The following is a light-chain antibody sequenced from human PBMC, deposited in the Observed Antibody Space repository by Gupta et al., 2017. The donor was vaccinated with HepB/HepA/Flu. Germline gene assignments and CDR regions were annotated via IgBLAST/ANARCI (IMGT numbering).Light chain of an antibody. CDR1: QSVSSF. Sequence: EIVLTQSPATLSLSPGERATLSCRASQSVSSFLAWYQQKPGQAPRLLIHDASMRATGIPARFSGSGDGTDFTLTSSRREAEVCAVYYSQQRYTSNLFGHETKVDIK. CDR3: QQRYTSNL. V-gene: IGKV3-11*01. J-gene: IGKJ1*01. CDR2: DAS.